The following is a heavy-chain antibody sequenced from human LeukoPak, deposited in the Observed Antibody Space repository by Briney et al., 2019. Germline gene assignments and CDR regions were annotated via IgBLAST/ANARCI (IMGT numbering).Heavy chain of an antibody. CDR1: GFTFSSYA. CDR2: ISGSGGST. D-gene: IGHD6-13*01. CDR3: AREQAYSSTPWSPDYYYMDV. J-gene: IGHJ6*03. V-gene: IGHV3-23*01. Sequence: GGSLRLSCAASGFTFSSYAMSWVRQAPGKGLEWVSAISGSGGSTYYADSVKGRFTISRDNSKNTLYLQMNSLRAEDTAVYYCAREQAYSSTPWSPDYYYMDVWGKGTTVTVSS.